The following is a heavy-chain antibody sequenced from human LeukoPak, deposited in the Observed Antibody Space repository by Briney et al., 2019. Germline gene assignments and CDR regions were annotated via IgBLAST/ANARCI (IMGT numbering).Heavy chain of an antibody. J-gene: IGHJ4*02. V-gene: IGHV4-34*01. Sequence: SETLSLTCAVYGGSFSGYYWSWIRQPPGKGLEWIGEINHSGSTNYNPSLKSRVTISVDTSKNQSSLKLSSVTAADTAVYYCARSRKIFPFDYWGQGTLVTVSS. CDR3: ARSRKIFPFDY. CDR2: INHSGST. D-gene: IGHD3-3*01. CDR1: GGSFSGYY.